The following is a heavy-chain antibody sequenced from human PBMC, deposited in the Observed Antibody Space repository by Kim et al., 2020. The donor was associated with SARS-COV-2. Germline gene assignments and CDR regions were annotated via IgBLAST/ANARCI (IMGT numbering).Heavy chain of an antibody. V-gene: IGHV4-30-2*05. D-gene: IGHD2-21*01. Sequence: HNPSLKSRVLMSLDSSKNQFSLKLKSVTAADTAVYYCARGLVVIGNYFDQWGQGTLVTVSS. CDR3: ARGLVVIGNYFDQ. J-gene: IGHJ4*02.